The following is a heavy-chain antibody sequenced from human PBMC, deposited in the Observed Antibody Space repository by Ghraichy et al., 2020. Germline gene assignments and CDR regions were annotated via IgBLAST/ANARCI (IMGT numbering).Heavy chain of an antibody. J-gene: IGHJ4*02. V-gene: IGHV3-7*03. CDR3: ARGGDPYNEAKY. CDR1: EVRFSNYW. CDR2: LNEDGRRK. Sequence: GGSLRLSCAASEVRFSNYWMTWVRQAPGKGLEWVANLNEDGRRKFYADSVKGRFAVSRDNAEKSVYLQMNSLRVEDTAVYYCARGGDPYNEAKYWGQGTLVTVSS. D-gene: IGHD5-24*01.